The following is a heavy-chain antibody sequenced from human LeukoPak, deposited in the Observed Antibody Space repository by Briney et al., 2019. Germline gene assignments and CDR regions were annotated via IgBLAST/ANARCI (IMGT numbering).Heavy chain of an antibody. D-gene: IGHD1-7*01. J-gene: IGHJ4*02. V-gene: IGHV3-23*01. CDR1: GFTVSSNY. CDR3: AKEMMELRVIDY. Sequence: GGSLRLSCAASGFTVSSNYMSWVRQAPGKGLEWVSVISGSGGSTYYADSVKGRFTISRDNSKNTLYLQMNSLRAEDTAVYYCAKEMMELRVIDYWGQGTLVTVSS. CDR2: ISGSGGST.